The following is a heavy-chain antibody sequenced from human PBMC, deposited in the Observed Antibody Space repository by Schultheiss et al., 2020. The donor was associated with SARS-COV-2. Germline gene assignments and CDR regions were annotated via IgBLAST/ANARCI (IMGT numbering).Heavy chain of an antibody. CDR3: ARIYSSGWYRVLYNWFDP. CDR1: GGSISNFY. CDR2: INHSGST. Sequence: SETLSLTCTVSGGSISNFYWSWIRQPPGKGLEWIGEINHSGSTYYNPSLKSRVTISVDTSKNQFSLKLSSVTAADTAVYYCARIYSSGWYRVLYNWFDPWGQGTLVTVSS. D-gene: IGHD6-19*01. V-gene: IGHV4-34*01. J-gene: IGHJ5*02.